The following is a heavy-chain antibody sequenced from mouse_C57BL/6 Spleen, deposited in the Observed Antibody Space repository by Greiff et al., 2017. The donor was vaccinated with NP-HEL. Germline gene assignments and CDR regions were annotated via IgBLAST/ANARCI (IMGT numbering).Heavy chain of an antibody. CDR3: ARATTVVADD. CDR1: GYTFTSYW. V-gene: IGHV1-50*01. CDR2: IDPSDSYT. D-gene: IGHD1-1*01. J-gene: IGHJ2*01. Sequence: QVQLKQPGAELVKPGASVKLSCKASGYTFTSYWMQWVKQRPGPGLEWIGEIDPSDSYTNYNQKFKGKATLTVDTSSSTAYMQLSSLTSEDSAVYYCARATTVVADDWGQGTTLTVSS.